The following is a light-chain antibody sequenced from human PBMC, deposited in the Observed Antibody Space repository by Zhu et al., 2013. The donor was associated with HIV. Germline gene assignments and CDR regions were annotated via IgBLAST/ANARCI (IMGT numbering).Light chain of an antibody. CDR2: LGS. J-gene: IGKJ4*01. CDR1: QSLLHRTGYNY. V-gene: IGKV2-28*01. Sequence: EIVLTQSPLSLPVTPGEPASISCKSSQSLLHRTGYNYLDWYLQKPGQSPQLLMYLGSNRASGVPDRFSGSGSGTDFILKISRVEAEDAGVYYCMQALQNPLTFGGGTKVEI. CDR3: MQALQNPLT.